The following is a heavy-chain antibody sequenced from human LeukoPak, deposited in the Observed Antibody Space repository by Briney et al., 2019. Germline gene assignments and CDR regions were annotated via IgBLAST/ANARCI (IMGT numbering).Heavy chain of an antibody. CDR2: IIPIFGTA. V-gene: IGHV1-69*05. Sequence: ASVKVSCKASGGTFSSYAISWVRQAPGQGLEWMGRIIPIFGTANYAQKFQGRVTITMDESTSTAYMELSSLRSEDAAVYYCARPGASIAARSFDYWGQGTLVTVSS. J-gene: IGHJ4*02. D-gene: IGHD6-6*01. CDR3: ARPGASIAARSFDY. CDR1: GGTFSSYA.